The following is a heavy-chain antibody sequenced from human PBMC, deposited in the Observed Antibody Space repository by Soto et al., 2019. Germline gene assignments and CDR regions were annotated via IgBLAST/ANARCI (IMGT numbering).Heavy chain of an antibody. CDR3: AKFKTIFGVDTFSSSSYYGMDV. V-gene: IGHV3-23*01. J-gene: IGHJ6*01. D-gene: IGHD3-3*01. CDR2: IDGPGGST. Sequence: GALRLSCPAPGFTFTSYVMTWVRQAPGKGLEWVSGIDGPGGSTFYAGSVRGRFSISRDNSQNTLYLHMTTLRPDDTSVYYCAKFKTIFGVDTFSSSSYYGMDVWGLGTTVTV. CDR1: GFTFTSYV.